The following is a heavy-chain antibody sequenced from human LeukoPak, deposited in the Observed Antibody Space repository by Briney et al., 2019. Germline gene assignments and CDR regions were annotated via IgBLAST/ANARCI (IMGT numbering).Heavy chain of an antibody. Sequence: ASVTVSCKASGYTFIGYYIHWVRQAPGQGLEWMGWSNPNSGGKNYAQRFQGRVTMTRDTSISTAYMELSGLRSDDTAVYYCARDASPFDYWGQGTLVTVSS. V-gene: IGHV1-2*02. CDR3: ARDASPFDY. J-gene: IGHJ4*02. CDR1: GYTFIGYY. CDR2: SNPNSGGK.